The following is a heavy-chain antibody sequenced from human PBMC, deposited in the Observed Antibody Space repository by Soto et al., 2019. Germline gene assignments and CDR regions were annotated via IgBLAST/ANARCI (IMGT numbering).Heavy chain of an antibody. CDR1: GYSFTSYW. J-gene: IGHJ6*02. CDR2: IDPSDSYT. Sequence: PGESLKISCNGSGYSFTSYWISWVRQMPGKGLEWMGRIDPSDSYTNYSPSFQGHVTISADKSISTAYLQWSSLKASDTAMYYCARQGDRGGYSYGWPGYYYGMDVWGQGTTVTVS. CDR3: ARQGDRGGYSYGWPGYYYGMDV. D-gene: IGHD5-18*01. V-gene: IGHV5-10-1*01.